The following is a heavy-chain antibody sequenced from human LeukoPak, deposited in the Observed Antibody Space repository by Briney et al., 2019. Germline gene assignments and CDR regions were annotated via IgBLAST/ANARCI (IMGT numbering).Heavy chain of an antibody. CDR1: GGSISSGGYS. Sequence: PSQTLSLTCAVSGGSISSGGYSWSWIRRPPGKGLEWIGYIYHSGSTYYNPSLKSRVTISVDRSKNQFSLRLSSVTAADTAVYYCARIHSHNWFDPWGQGTLVTVSS. D-gene: IGHD2-21*01. J-gene: IGHJ5*02. V-gene: IGHV4-30-2*01. CDR3: ARIHSHNWFDP. CDR2: IYHSGST.